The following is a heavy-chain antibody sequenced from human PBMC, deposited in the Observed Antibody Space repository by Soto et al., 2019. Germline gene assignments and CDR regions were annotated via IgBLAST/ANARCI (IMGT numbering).Heavy chain of an antibody. CDR3: ARRSSGWYFDY. J-gene: IGHJ4*02. CDR2: INSDGSST. CDR1: GFTFSTYA. V-gene: IGHV3-23*01. D-gene: IGHD6-19*01. Sequence: PGGSLRLSCAASGFTFSTYAMAWVRQAPGKGLEWVSRINSDGSSTSYADSVKGRFTISRDNSRNTLYLQMNSLRAEDTAVYYCARRSSGWYFDYWGQGTLVTVSS.